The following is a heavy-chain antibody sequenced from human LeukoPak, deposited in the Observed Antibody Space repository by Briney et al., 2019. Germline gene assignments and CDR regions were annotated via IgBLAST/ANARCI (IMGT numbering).Heavy chain of an antibody. CDR3: ARHPGRYSYGIDY. D-gene: IGHD5-18*01. V-gene: IGHV4-39*01. Sequence: LETLSLTCTVSGGSISSSSYYWGWIRQPPGKGLEWIGSIYYSGSTYYNPSLKSRVTISVDTSKNQFSLKLSSATAADTAVYYCARHPGRYSYGIDYWGQGTLVTVSS. CDR2: IYYSGST. CDR1: GGSISSSSYY. J-gene: IGHJ4*02.